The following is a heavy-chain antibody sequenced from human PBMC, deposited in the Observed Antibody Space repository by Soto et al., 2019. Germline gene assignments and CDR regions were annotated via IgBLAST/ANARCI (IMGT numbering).Heavy chain of an antibody. CDR2: IIPIFSTA. J-gene: IGHJ6*02. CDR3: ARDFWPEWPNNYYYYYGMDV. D-gene: IGHD3-3*01. V-gene: IGHV1-69*13. Sequence: ASVKVSCKASGGTFSSYAISWVRQAPGQGLEWMGGIIPIFSTANYAQKFQGRVTITADESTSTAYMELSSLRSEDTAVYYCARDFWPEWPNNYYYYYGMDVWGQGTTVTVSS. CDR1: GGTFSSYA.